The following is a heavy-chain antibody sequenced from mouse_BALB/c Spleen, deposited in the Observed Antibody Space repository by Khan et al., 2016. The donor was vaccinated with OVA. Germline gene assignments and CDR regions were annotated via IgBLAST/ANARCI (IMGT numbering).Heavy chain of an antibody. D-gene: IGHD1-1*01. J-gene: IGHJ3*01. CDR1: GFSVTNYG. Sequence: QVQLQQSGPGLVAPSQTLSITCTVSGFSVTNYGVHWVRQPPGKGLEWLGVIWAGGSTNRNSALMSRLSISKDDPKSQVFLTMNSLQTDDTAIYYCARAFYYGAWFAYWGQGTLVTVSA. CDR3: ARAFYYGAWFAY. V-gene: IGHV2-9*02. CDR2: IWAGGST.